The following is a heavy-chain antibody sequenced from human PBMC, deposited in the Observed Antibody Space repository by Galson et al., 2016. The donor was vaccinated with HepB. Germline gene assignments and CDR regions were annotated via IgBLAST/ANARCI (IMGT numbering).Heavy chain of an antibody. J-gene: IGHJ4*02. D-gene: IGHD3-10*01. V-gene: IGHV3-30-3*01. CDR3: ARDRRRDYFGSGGYYNV. CDR2: ISYDGSNK. CDR1: GFTFTNNA. Sequence: SLRLSCAASGFTFTNNAMHWVRQGPGKGLEWVAVISYDGSNKNYADFVKGRFTISRDNSKNTLYLQMNSLRAEDTAVYYCARDRRRDYFGSGGYYNVWGQGTLVTVSS.